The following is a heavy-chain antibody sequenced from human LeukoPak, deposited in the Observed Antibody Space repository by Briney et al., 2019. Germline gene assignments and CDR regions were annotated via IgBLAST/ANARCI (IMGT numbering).Heavy chain of an antibody. CDR3: ARHYYDSSGYFPPRY. J-gene: IGHJ4*02. V-gene: IGHV4-34*01. CDR2: INHSGST. CDR1: GGSFSGYY. Sequence: SETLSLTCAVYGGSFSGYYWSWIRQPPGKGLEWIGEINHSGSTNYNPSLKSRVTISVDTSKNQFSLKPSSVTAADTAVYYCARHYYDSSGYFPPRYWGQGTLVTVSS. D-gene: IGHD3-22*01.